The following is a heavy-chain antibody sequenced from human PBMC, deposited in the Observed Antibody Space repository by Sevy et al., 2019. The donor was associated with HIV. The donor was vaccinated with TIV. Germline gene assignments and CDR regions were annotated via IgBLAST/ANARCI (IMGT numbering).Heavy chain of an antibody. CDR1: GVSISSGAYS. Sequence: SETLSLTCAVSGVSISSGAYSWNWIRQPPGKGLEWIGYIYHTGNTYYNPSLKRSITISLDRSKNQFSLRLSSVTAADTAVYFCARDGGTMTTPGSFDIWGQGTMVTVSS. V-gene: IGHV4-30-2*01. CDR2: IYHTGNT. CDR3: ARDGGTMTTPGSFDI. J-gene: IGHJ3*02. D-gene: IGHD4-17*01.